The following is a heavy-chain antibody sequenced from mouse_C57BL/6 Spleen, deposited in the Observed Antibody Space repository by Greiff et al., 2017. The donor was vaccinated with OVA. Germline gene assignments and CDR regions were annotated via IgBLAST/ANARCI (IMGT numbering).Heavy chain of an antibody. V-gene: IGHV5-16*01. D-gene: IGHD1-1*01. CDR1: GFTFSDYY. Sequence: EVMLVESEGGLVQPGSSMKLSCTASGFTFSDYYMAWVRQVPEKGLEWVANINYDGSSTYYLDSLKSRFIISRDNAKNILYLQMSSLKSEDTATYYCARDVSLTVVDWYCDVWGTGTTVTVSS. CDR2: INYDGSST. CDR3: ARDVSLTVVDWYCDV. J-gene: IGHJ1*03.